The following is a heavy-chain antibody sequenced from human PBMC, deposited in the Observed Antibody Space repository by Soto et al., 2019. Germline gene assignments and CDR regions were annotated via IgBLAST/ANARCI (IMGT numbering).Heavy chain of an antibody. CDR3: ARGRITIFGVVLTPGYYYYMDV. J-gene: IGHJ6*03. V-gene: IGHV3-64*01. CDR2: ISSNGGST. CDR1: GFTFSNYC. D-gene: IGHD3-3*01. Sequence: GGSLRLSCVASGFTFSNYCMHWVRQAPGKGLEWVSAISSNGGSTYYANSVKGRFTISRDNSKNTLYLQMGSLRAEDMAVYYCARGRITIFGVVLTPGYYYYMDVWGKGTTVTVSS.